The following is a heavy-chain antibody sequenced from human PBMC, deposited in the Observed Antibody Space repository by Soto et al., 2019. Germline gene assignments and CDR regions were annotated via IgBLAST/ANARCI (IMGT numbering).Heavy chain of an antibody. J-gene: IGHJ4*02. CDR3: VRPYYSSSWFPFDR. CDR1: GFDFGDYY. D-gene: IGHD6-13*01. CDR2: IDSGDGTT. Sequence: GSLRLSCTGSGFDFGDYYMSWIRQAPGKGLEWVSYIDSGDGTTYYTDSVKGRFTISRDNAKKTVYLQMSSLRVEDTALYYCVRPYYSSSWFPFDRWGQGTLVTVSS. V-gene: IGHV3-11*01.